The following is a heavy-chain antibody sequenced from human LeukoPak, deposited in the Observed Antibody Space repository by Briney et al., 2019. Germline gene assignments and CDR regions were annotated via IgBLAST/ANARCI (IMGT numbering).Heavy chain of an antibody. Sequence: GGSLRLSCAASGFTFSGSAMHWVRQASGKGLEWVGRIRSKANSYATAYAASVKGRFTISRDDSKNTAYLQMNSLKTEDTAVYYCTALQAALHFDYWGQGTLVTVSS. CDR1: GFTFSGSA. CDR2: IRSKANSYAT. CDR3: TALQAALHFDY. V-gene: IGHV3-73*01. J-gene: IGHJ4*02. D-gene: IGHD2-2*01.